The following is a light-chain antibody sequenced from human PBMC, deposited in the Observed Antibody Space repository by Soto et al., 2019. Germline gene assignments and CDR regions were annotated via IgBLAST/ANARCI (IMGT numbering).Light chain of an antibody. J-gene: IGLJ2*01. CDR3: SSYTTSSTLDHVV. V-gene: IGLV1-44*01. CDR1: SSNIGINT. CDR2: GNN. Sequence: QSVLTQPPSASGTPGQTITISCSGGSSNIGINTVSWYEHLPGTAPRLLIYGNNQRPSGVPDRFSGSKSGNTASLTISGLQAEDEADYYCSSYTTSSTLDHVVFGGGTKLTVL.